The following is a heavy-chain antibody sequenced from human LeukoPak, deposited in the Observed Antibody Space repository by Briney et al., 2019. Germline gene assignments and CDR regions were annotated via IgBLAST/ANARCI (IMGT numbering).Heavy chain of an antibody. CDR2: IYYSGST. CDR3: ARAHIAAPRDPSYYYYYYMDV. CDR1: GGSISSGGYY. D-gene: IGHD6-6*01. V-gene: IGHV4-31*03. Sequence: PSETLSLTCTVSGGSISSGGYYWSWIRQHPGKGLEWIGYIYYSGSTYYNPSLKSRVTISVDTSKNQFSLKLSSVTAADTAVYYCARAHIAAPRDPSYYYYYYMDVWGKGTTVTVSS. J-gene: IGHJ6*03.